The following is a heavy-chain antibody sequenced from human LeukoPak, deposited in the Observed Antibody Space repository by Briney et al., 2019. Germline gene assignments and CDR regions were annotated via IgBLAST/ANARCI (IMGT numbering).Heavy chain of an antibody. Sequence: SETLSLTCTVSGGSINSNGYYWGWIRQPPGKGLERIGSIHYSGATYYNPSLKSRVTISLDTSKNQFSLRLTSVTAADTAVYYCARHEDYGRYDYWGQGTLVTVSS. CDR3: ARHEDYGRYDY. J-gene: IGHJ4*02. CDR2: IHYSGAT. D-gene: IGHD4-17*01. V-gene: IGHV4-39*01. CDR1: GGSINSNGYY.